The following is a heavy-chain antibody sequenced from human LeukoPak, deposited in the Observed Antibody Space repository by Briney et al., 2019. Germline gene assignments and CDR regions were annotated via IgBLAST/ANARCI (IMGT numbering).Heavy chain of an antibody. CDR2: IYTSGST. J-gene: IGHJ3*02. CDR1: GGSINSYY. CDR3: ARVGYSGSLYDAFDI. D-gene: IGHD1-26*01. Sequence: SETLSLTCTVSGGSINSYYWSWIRQPPGKGLEWIGRIYTSGSTNYNPSLKSRVTISVDTSKNQFSLKLSSVTAADTAVYYCARVGYSGSLYDAFDIWGQGTMVTVSS. V-gene: IGHV4-4*08.